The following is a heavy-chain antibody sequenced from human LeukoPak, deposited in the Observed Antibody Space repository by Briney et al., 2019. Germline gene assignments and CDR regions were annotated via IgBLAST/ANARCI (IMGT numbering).Heavy chain of an antibody. CDR2: IIPIFGTA. J-gene: IGHJ5*02. CDR1: GGTFSSYA. CDR3: ARSKLMITFGGVINWFDP. V-gene: IGHV1-69*13. D-gene: IGHD3-16*01. Sequence: SVKVSCKASGGTFSSYAISWVRQAPGQGLEWMGGIIPIFGTANYAQKFQGRVTITADESTSTAYMELSSLRSEDTAVYYCARSKLMITFGGVINWFDPWGQGTLVTVSS.